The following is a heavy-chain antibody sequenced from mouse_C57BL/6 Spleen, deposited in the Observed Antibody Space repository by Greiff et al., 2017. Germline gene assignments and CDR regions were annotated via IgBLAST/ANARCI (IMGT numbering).Heavy chain of an antibody. CDR3: ARRAVGYFDD. D-gene: IGHD1-1*02. J-gene: IGHJ1*03. Sequence: QVQLQQPGAELVMPGASVKLSCKASGYTFTSYWMHWVKQRPGQGLEWIGEIDPSDGDTNYNQKFKGKSTLTVDTSSSTAYMQLSSLTSEDSAVSCCARRAVGYFDDWGKGTTVTVSS. CDR2: IDPSDGDT. CDR1: GYTFTSYW. V-gene: IGHV1-69*01.